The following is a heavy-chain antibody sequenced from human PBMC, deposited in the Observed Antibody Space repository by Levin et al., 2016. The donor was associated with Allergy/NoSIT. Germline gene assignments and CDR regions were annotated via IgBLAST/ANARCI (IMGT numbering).Heavy chain of an antibody. Sequence: GESLKISCAASGFTFSNYVMTWVRQAPGKGLEWVSAISASDDSTYYADSVKGRFTISRDNSKNTLYLEMDSLSGDDTAVYYCATSERWLPRGYFYGMDVWGQGTTVTVSS. CDR3: ATSERWLPRGYFYGMDV. V-gene: IGHV3-23*01. CDR1: GFTFSNYV. D-gene: IGHD5-24*01. J-gene: IGHJ6*02. CDR2: ISASDDST.